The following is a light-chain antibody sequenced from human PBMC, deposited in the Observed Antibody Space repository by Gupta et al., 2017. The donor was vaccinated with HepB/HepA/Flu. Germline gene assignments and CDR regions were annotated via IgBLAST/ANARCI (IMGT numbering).Light chain of an antibody. CDR1: QSVSSN. Sequence: ETLMTQSPATLSVSPGERVTLSCRASQSVSSNLAWYQKKPGQAPRLLIYGASTRATGIPDRFSGSGSGTEFTLTISSLQSEDFAVYYCQQYDGRPPLTFGAGTKVEIK. V-gene: IGKV3-15*01. CDR2: GAS. CDR3: QQYDGRPPLT. J-gene: IGKJ4*01.